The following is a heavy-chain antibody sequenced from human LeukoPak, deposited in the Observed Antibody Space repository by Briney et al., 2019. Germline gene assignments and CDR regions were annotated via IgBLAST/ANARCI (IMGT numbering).Heavy chain of an antibody. D-gene: IGHD3-10*01. CDR3: ARHLLLWFGESKYYFDY. CDR2: INHSGST. CDR1: GGSFSGYY. Sequence: SETLSLTCAVYGGSFSGYYWSWIRQPPGKGLEWIGEINHSGSTNYNPSLKSRVTISVDTSKNQFSLKLSSVTAADTAVYYCARHLLLWFGESKYYFDYWGQGTLVTVSS. J-gene: IGHJ4*02. V-gene: IGHV4-34*01.